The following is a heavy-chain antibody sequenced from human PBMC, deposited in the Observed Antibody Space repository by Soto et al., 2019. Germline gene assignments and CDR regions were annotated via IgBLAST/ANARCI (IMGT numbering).Heavy chain of an antibody. CDR2: LSYDGSNK. Sequence: PGGSLRLSCAASGFTFSSYGMHWVRQAPGKGLEWVAVLSYDGSNKYYADSVKGRFTISRDNSKNTLYLQMNSLRAEDTAVYYCAKAFEGYCSSTSSYQGYYYGMVVWDQGTTVTVSS. CDR1: GFTFSSYG. V-gene: IGHV3-30*18. CDR3: AKAFEGYCSSTSSYQGYYYGMVV. D-gene: IGHD2-2*01. J-gene: IGHJ6*02.